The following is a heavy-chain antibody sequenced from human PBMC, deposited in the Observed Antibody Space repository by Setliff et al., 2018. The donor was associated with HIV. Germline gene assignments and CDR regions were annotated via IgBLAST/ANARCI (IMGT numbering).Heavy chain of an antibody. CDR2: ISGSGGST. CDR1: GFTFSNYA. V-gene: IGHV3-23*01. J-gene: IGHJ4*02. D-gene: IGHD3-10*02. Sequence: PGGSLRLSCAASGFTFSNYAMNWVRQAPGKGLEWVSAISGSGGSTYYADSVKGRFTISRDNSKNTLYLQMNSLRAEDTAMYYCARDKGPPPVVHLDYWGQGTMVTVSS. CDR3: ARDKGPPPVVHLDY.